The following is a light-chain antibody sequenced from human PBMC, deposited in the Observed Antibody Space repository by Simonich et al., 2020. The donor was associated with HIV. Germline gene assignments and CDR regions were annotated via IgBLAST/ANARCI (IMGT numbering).Light chain of an antibody. CDR3: QQYGSSPRVT. Sequence: EIVLTQSPATLSLSPGERAALSCRASQSVSSYLAWYQQKPGHAPRLLIYDASNRATGIPARFSGSGSGTDFTLTISRLEPEDFAVYYCQQYGSSPRVTFGPGTKVDIK. CDR1: QSVSSY. CDR2: DAS. V-gene: IGKV3-20*01. J-gene: IGKJ3*01.